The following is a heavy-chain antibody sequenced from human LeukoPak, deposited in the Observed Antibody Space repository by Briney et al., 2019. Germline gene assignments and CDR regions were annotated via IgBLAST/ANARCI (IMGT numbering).Heavy chain of an antibody. J-gene: IGHJ3*02. CDR3: ARVPTYYYDSSGYYFAFDI. D-gene: IGHD3-22*01. Sequence: ASVKVSCKASGYTFTVYYMHWVRQAPGQGLEWMGWINPNSGGTNYAQKFQGRVTMTRDTSISTAYMELSRLRSDDTAVYYCARVPTYYYDSSGYYFAFDIWGQGTMVTVSS. V-gene: IGHV1-2*02. CDR1: GYTFTVYY. CDR2: INPNSGGT.